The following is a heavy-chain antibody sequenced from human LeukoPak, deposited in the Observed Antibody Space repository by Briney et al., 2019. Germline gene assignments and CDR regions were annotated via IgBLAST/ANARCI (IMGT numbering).Heavy chain of an antibody. V-gene: IGHV3-21*01. J-gene: IGHJ4*02. CDR3: ARPATGYCSSAGCHWDS. D-gene: IGHD2-2*01. CDR1: GFTYSTHS. CDR2: ISASSNFI. Sequence: PGGSLRLSCAASGFTYSTHSMYWVRQAPGKGLEWVSSISASSNFIHYPDSVRGRFTISRDNAKNSLYFQMNSLGAQDTAVYYCARPATGYCSSAGCHWDSWGQGTLVTVSS.